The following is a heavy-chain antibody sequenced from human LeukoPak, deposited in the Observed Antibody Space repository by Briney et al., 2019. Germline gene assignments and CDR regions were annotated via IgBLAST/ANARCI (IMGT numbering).Heavy chain of an antibody. CDR1: GFTFSDYY. V-gene: IGHV3-11*04. CDR3: ARDRRYYDRPDAFDI. CDR2: ISSSGSTI. Sequence: GGSLRLSCAASGFTFSDYYMSWIRQAPGKGLEWVSYISSSGSTIYYADSVKGRFTISRDNAKNTLYLQMNSLRAEDTAVYYCARDRRYYDRPDAFDIWGQGTMVTVSS. D-gene: IGHD3-22*01. J-gene: IGHJ3*02.